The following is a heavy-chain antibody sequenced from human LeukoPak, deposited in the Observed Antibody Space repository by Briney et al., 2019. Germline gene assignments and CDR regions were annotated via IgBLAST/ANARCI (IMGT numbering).Heavy chain of an antibody. CDR3: AKDRGYDGTDYWYFDL. J-gene: IGHJ2*01. V-gene: IGHV3-23*01. CDR2: ISGSGGAT. D-gene: IGHD5-12*01. CDR1: GFTFDDYA. Sequence: GRSLRLSCAASGFTFDDYAMSWVRQAPGKGLEWVSGISGSGGATYYADSGKGRFTISRDNSKNTLYLQMNSLTVEDTAVFYCAKDRGYDGTDYWYFDLWGRGTLVTVSS.